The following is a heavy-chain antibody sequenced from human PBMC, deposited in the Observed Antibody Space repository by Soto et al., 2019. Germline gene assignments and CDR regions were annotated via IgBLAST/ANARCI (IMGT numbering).Heavy chain of an antibody. CDR2: MNPNSGNT. CDR3: ARDSSSLGDYYYYYGMDV. D-gene: IGHD6-6*01. Sequence: ASVKVSCKASGYTFTSYDINWVRQATGQGLEWMGWMNPNSGNTGYAQKFQGRVTMTRNTSISTAYMELSSLRSEDTAVYYCARDSSSLGDYYYYYGMDVWGQGTTVTVSS. CDR1: GYTFTSYD. V-gene: IGHV1-8*01. J-gene: IGHJ6*02.